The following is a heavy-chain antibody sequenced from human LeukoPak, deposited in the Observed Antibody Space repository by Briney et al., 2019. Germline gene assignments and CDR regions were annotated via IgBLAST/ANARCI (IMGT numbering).Heavy chain of an antibody. CDR2: IYSGGTT. Sequence: GGSLRLSRAASGITVSSNYMSWVRQAPGKGLEWVSVIYSGGTTYHADSVKGRFTISRDNSKNTLYLQMNSLRAEDTAVYYCAREGYASSWSSWGQGTLVTVSS. V-gene: IGHV3-53*01. D-gene: IGHD6-13*01. J-gene: IGHJ4*02. CDR1: GITVSSNY. CDR3: AREGYASSWSS.